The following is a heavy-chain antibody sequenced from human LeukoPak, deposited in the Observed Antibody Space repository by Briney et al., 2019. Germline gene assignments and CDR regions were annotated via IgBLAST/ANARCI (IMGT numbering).Heavy chain of an antibody. CDR2: IIPICGTA. D-gene: IGHD3-9*01. CDR1: GGTFSSYA. V-gene: IGHV1-69*13. J-gene: IGHJ4*02. CDR3: ARPRHYDILTGYYNEGLDY. Sequence: SVKVSCKASGGTFSSYAISWVRQAPGQGLEWMGGIIPICGTANYAQKFQGRVTITADESTSTAYMELSSLRSEDTAVYYCARPRHYDILTGYYNEGLDYWGQGTLVTVSS.